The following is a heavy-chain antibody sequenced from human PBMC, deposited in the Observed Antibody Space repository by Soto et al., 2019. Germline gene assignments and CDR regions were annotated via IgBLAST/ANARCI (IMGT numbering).Heavy chain of an antibody. CDR1: GESIGSGGHY. CDR2: IYYSGST. Sequence: SETLSLTCSVSGESIGSGGHYWNWIRQRPEKGLEWIGYIYYSGSTHYNPSLRSRLTISLDTSKNQFFLRLVSVTAADTALYYCARDQALAPTARGYWCQGIHVTVSS. J-gene: IGHJ4*02. V-gene: IGHV4-31*03. D-gene: IGHD3-10*01. CDR3: ARDQALAPTARGY.